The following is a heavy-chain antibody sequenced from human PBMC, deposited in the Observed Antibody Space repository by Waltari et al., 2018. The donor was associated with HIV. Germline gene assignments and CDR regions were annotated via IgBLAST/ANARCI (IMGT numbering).Heavy chain of an antibody. CDR3: ARVKKEVSIVGVKSDYGMDV. V-gene: IGHV2-70*13. CDR1: GFSLNTRGMC. Sequence: QVVLTESGPSLVKPTQTLTLACSWSGFSLNTRGMCINWIRQSPGKALEWLARIDWDDGKHYNTSLKTRIAISKDASKNQVVLTMTDLDPVDTGTYYCARVKKEVSIVGVKSDYGMDVWGQGTTVIVSS. CDR2: IDWDDGK. D-gene: IGHD3-3*01. J-gene: IGHJ6*02.